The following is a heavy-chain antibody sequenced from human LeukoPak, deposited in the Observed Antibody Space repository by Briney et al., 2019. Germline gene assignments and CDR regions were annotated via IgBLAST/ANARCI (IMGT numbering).Heavy chain of an antibody. D-gene: IGHD6-19*01. CDR3: ATSSGWYPLGY. Sequence: SETLSLTCVVYGGSFSGYYWSWIRQPPGKGLEWIGEINHSGSTNYNPSLKSRVTISVDTSKNQFSLKLSSVTAADTAVYYCATSSGWYPLGYWGQGTLVTVSS. CDR1: GGSFSGYY. J-gene: IGHJ4*02. V-gene: IGHV4-34*01. CDR2: INHSGST.